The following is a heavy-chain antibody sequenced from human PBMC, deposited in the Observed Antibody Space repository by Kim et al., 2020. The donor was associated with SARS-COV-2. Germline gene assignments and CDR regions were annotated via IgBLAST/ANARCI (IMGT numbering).Heavy chain of an antibody. D-gene: IGHD7-27*01. Sequence: YYNPSLKSRVTISVDTSKNQFSLKLSSVTAADTAVYYCARVWMGTSVFDYWGQGTLVTVSS. J-gene: IGHJ4*02. V-gene: IGHV4-39*07. CDR3: ARVWMGTSVFDY.